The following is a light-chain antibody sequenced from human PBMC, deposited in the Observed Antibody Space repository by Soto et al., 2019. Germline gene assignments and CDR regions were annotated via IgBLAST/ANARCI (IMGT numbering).Light chain of an antibody. CDR2: GAS. CDR3: DIYDTAPPVT. Sequence: ENVLTHSPATLSLSPGERATLSCRASQSVSSSYLAWYQQKPGQAHRLLIYGASSRATGIRDRFSGSGSGTDFPLAISRLDPEDLAIYYCDIYDTAPPVTFGQGTRLEIK. CDR1: QSVSSSY. V-gene: IGKV3-20*01. J-gene: IGKJ5*01.